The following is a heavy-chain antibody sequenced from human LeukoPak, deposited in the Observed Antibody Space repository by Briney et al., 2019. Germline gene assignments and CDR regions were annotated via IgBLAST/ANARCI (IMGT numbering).Heavy chain of an antibody. CDR1: GYTFTGYY. CDR3: ARDFSPYYDNLLPI. CDR2: INPNSGGT. Sequence: ASVKVSCKASGYTFTGYYMHWVRQAPGQGLEWMGWINPNSGGTNYAQKFQGRVTITRDTSISTAYMELSRLRSDDTAVYYCARDFSPYYDNLLPIWGQGTMVTVSS. J-gene: IGHJ3*02. D-gene: IGHD3-22*01. V-gene: IGHV1-2*02.